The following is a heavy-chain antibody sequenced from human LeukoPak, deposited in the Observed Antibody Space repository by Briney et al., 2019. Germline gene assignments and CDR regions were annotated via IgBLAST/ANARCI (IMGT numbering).Heavy chain of an antibody. D-gene: IGHD6-6*01. Sequence: GESLKISCKGSGYSFTSYWIAWVRQMSGKGLEWMGIIYPGDSDTRYSPSFQGQVTISADKSISTAYLQWSSLKASDTAIYYCAKLPYSSSTTFDPWGQGTLVTVSS. CDR1: GYSFTSYW. V-gene: IGHV5-51*01. CDR3: AKLPYSSSTTFDP. J-gene: IGHJ5*02. CDR2: IYPGDSDT.